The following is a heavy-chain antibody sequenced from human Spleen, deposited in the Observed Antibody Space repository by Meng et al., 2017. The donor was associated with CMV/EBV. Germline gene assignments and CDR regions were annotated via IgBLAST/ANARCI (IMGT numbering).Heavy chain of an antibody. V-gene: IGHV1-69*05. CDR3: ARNTMTSMKGAYYYYYAMDV. D-gene: IGHD4-17*01. CDR2: IIPMFDTA. CDR1: NSA. Sequence: NSAISWVRQAPGQGLEWMGGIIPMFDTANYAQKFQGRITITTDESTSTAYMELRSLKSDDTAVYYCARNTMTSMKGAYYYYYAMDVWGQGTTVTVSS. J-gene: IGHJ6*02.